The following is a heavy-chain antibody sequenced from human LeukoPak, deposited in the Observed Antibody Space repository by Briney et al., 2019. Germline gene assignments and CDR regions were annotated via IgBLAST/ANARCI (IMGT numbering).Heavy chain of an antibody. D-gene: IGHD4-4*01. CDR2: IYSGGST. V-gene: IGHV3-66*01. CDR1: GFTVSSNY. CDR3: ARAGLQYYYGMDV. J-gene: IGHJ6*02. Sequence: GGSLRLSCAASGFTVSSNYMSWVRQAPGKGLEWVSVIYSGGSTYYADSVKGRFTISRDNSKNTLYLQMNSLRAEDTAVYYCARAGLQYYYGMDVWGQRTTVTVSS.